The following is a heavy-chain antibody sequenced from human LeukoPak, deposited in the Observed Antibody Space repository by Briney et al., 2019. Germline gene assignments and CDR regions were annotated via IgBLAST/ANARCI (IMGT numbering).Heavy chain of an antibody. CDR3: TRDPRGSYGPDAFDI. V-gene: IGHV3-49*04. D-gene: IGHD1-26*01. Sequence: PGGSLRLSCTASGFTFGDYVMSWVRQAPGKGLEWVGFIRSKAYGGTTEYAASVKGRFMISRDDSKSIAYLQMNSLKTEDTAVYYCTRDPRGSYGPDAFDIWGQGTMVTVSS. J-gene: IGHJ3*02. CDR2: IRSKAYGGTT. CDR1: GFTFGDYV.